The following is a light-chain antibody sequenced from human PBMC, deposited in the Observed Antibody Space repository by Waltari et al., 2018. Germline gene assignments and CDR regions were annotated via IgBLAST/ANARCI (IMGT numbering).Light chain of an antibody. J-gene: IGKJ2*01. CDR2: WAS. V-gene: IGKV4-1*01. CDR1: QSVLYSAKHKNY. Sequence: DIVMTQSPDSLAVSLGERATINCKSSQSVLYSAKHKNYLAWYQQKPGQPPKLLIYWASTRESGVPDRFSGSGSGTDFTLTISSLQAEDVAVYYCQQYYSTPHTFGQGTKLEIK. CDR3: QQYYSTPHT.